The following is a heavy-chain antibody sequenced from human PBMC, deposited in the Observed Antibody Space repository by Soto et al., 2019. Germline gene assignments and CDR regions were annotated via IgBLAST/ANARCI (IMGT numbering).Heavy chain of an antibody. D-gene: IGHD6-13*01. Sequence: EVQLLESGGRLVQPGGSLAVSCGGSGFTFGTFAIPWGRPAPGEGLQWVPAISETSRAAYYADSVRGRFIISRDISKSTVHLQMNSLRAEDTAVYYCAKDYVTVTPHYSSLSAVWGQGTVVTVSS. CDR3: AKDYVTVTPHYSSLSAV. V-gene: IGHV3-23*01. CDR1: GFTFGTFA. CDR2: ISETSRAA. J-gene: IGHJ3*01.